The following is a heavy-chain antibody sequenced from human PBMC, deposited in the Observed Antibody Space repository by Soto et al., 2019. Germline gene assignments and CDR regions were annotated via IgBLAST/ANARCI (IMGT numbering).Heavy chain of an antibody. D-gene: IGHD3-3*01. V-gene: IGHV3-23*01. Sequence: LRLSCAASGFTFSSYAMSWVRQAPGKGLEWVSAISGSGGSTYYADSVKGRFTISRDNSKNTLYLQMNSLRAEDTAVYYCAKGVDFWSGSQLYYYHAMDVWGQGTTVTVSS. J-gene: IGHJ6*02. CDR2: ISGSGGST. CDR3: AKGVDFWSGSQLYYYHAMDV. CDR1: GFTFSSYA.